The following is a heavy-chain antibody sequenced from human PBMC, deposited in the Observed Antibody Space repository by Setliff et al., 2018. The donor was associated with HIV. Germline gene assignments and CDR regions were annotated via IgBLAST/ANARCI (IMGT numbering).Heavy chain of an antibody. V-gene: IGHV1-69*13. CDR2: IIPIFGST. CDR1: GGTFRKYS. J-gene: IGHJ5*02. D-gene: IGHD3-16*01. CDR3: ATDPQAGKFVPPPMMNWFDP. Sequence: SVKVSCKASGGTFRKYSINWVRQAPGQGLEWMGGIIPIFGSTTYAQKFQDRVTITADESTYTADMELSSLRSEDTAVYYCATDPQAGKFVPPPMMNWFDPWGQGTLVTVSS.